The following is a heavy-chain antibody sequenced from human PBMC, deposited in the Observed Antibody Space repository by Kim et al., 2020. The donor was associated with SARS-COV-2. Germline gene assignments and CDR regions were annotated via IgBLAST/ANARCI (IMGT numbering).Heavy chain of an antibody. J-gene: IGHJ4*02. D-gene: IGHD3-10*01. CDR3: ASPYYYGSGGTDY. Sequence: YKPSLKRRVTIPVDTSKNQFSLKRSSVTAADTAVYYCASPYYYGSGGTDYWGQGTLVTVSS. V-gene: IGHV4-31*02.